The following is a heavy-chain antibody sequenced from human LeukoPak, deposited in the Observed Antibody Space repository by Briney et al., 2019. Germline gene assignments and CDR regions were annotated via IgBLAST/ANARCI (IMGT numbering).Heavy chain of an antibody. CDR1: GFPFSSYG. Sequence: GGSLRLPCAASGFPFSSYGMHWVRQAPGKGLEWVAVISHDGTNKYYVDSVKGRFTISRDNSKNTLYLQMNSLRAEDTAVYYCAKVNYYESSGYYDHWGQGTLVTVSS. J-gene: IGHJ4*02. CDR3: AKVNYYESSGYYDH. CDR2: ISHDGTNK. D-gene: IGHD3-22*01. V-gene: IGHV3-30*18.